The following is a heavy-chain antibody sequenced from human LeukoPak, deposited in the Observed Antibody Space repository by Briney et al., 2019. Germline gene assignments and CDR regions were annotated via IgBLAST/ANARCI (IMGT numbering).Heavy chain of an antibody. J-gene: IGHJ6*02. Sequence: GASVKVSCKASGYTFTGYYMHWVRQAPGQGLGWMGLINPNSGGTNYAQKFQGRVTMTRDTSISTAYMELSRLRSDDTAVYYCARVYCSSTSCRPIYYYYGMDVWGQGTTVTVSS. D-gene: IGHD2-2*01. V-gene: IGHV1-2*02. CDR1: GYTFTGYY. CDR2: INPNSGGT. CDR3: ARVYCSSTSCRPIYYYYGMDV.